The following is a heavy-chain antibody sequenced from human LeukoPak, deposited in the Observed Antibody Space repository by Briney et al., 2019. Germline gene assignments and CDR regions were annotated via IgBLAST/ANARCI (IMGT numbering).Heavy chain of an antibody. V-gene: IGHV4-61*01. J-gene: IGHJ4*02. CDR2: IYYSGST. CDR3: ARDSDGYNG. D-gene: IGHD5-24*01. Sequence: PSETLSLTCTVSGGSVSSGSYYWSWIRQPPGTGLEWIGYIYYSGSTNYNPSLKSRVTISVDTSKNQFSLKLSSVTAADTAVYYCARDSDGYNGWGQGTLVTVSS. CDR1: GGSVSSGSYY.